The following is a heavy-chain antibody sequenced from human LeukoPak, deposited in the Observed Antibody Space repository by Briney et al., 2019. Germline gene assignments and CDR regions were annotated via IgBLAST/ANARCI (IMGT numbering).Heavy chain of an antibody. CDR1: GYSISSGYY. D-gene: IGHD6-19*01. J-gene: IGHJ2*01. CDR2: IYHSGST. Sequence: SETLSLTCAVSGYSISSGYYWGWIRQPPGKGLEWIGRIYHSGSTYYNPSLKSRVTISVDTSKNQFSLKLSSVTAADTAVYYCAREVAGSENWYFDLWGRGTLVTVSS. V-gene: IGHV4-38-2*02. CDR3: AREVAGSENWYFDL.